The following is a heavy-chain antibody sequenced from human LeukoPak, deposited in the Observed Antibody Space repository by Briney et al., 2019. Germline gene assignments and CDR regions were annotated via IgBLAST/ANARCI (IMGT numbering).Heavy chain of an antibody. Sequence: SETLSLTCTVSGGSISSGGYYWSWIRQHPGKGLEWIGYIYYSGSTYYNPSLKSRVTISVDTSKNQFSLKLSSVTAADTAVYYCASVTIDYDILTGYYKRWFDPWGQGTLVTVSS. D-gene: IGHD3-9*01. J-gene: IGHJ5*02. CDR3: ASVTIDYDILTGYYKRWFDP. CDR1: GGSISSGGYY. CDR2: IYYSGST. V-gene: IGHV4-31*03.